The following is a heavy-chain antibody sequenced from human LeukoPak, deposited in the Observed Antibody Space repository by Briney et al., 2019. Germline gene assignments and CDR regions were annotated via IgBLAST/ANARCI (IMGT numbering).Heavy chain of an antibody. D-gene: IGHD1-26*01. J-gene: IGHJ6*03. CDR3: ARDYRVGATPYYYYMDV. CDR2: INPNSGGT. CDR1: GYTFTGYY. V-gene: IGHV1-2*02. Sequence: GASVKVSCKASGYTFTGYYMHWVRQAPGQGLEWMGWINPNSGGTNYAQKFQGRASMTRDTSISTAYMELSRLRSDDTAVYYCARDYRVGATPYYYYMDVWGKGTTVTVSS.